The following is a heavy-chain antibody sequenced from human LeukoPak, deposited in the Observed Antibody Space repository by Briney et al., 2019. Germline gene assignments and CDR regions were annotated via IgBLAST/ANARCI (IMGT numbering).Heavy chain of an antibody. CDR1: GGSISSYY. CDR3: ARGRAIFGSLSWFDP. CDR2: IYYSGST. D-gene: IGHD3-3*01. J-gene: IGHJ5*02. Sequence: SETLSLTCTVSGGSISSYYWSWIRQPPGKGLEWIGYIYYSGSTNYNPSLKSRVTISVDTSKNQSSLKLSSVTAADTAVYYCARGRAIFGSLSWFDPWGQGTLVTVSS. V-gene: IGHV4-59*01.